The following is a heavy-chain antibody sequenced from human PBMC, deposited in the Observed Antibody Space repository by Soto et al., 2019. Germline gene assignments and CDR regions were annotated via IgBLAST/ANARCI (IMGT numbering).Heavy chain of an antibody. Sequence: GASVKVSCKASGGTFSSYGTSWVRQAPGQGLEWMGRIIPFLGTTNYAQNFQDRLTVTADTSTNTAFMELSSLRSDDTAVYYCAREGYTSSSIHSFLDSWGQGTLVTVSS. V-gene: IGHV1-69*10. CDR1: GGTFSSYG. J-gene: IGHJ4*02. CDR2: IIPFLGTT. CDR3: AREGYTSSSIHSFLDS. D-gene: IGHD6-6*01.